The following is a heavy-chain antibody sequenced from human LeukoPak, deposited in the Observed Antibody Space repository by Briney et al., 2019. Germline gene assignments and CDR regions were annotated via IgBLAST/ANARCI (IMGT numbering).Heavy chain of an antibody. CDR1: GFTFSSYG. CDR2: ISFDGSNK. J-gene: IGHJ4*02. Sequence: PGGSLRLSCAASGFTFSSYGMHWVRQAPGKGLEWVAVISFDGSNKFYTESVKGRCTISRDNAMNTVYLQMSSLRAGDTAVYYCAREGPRGNSQFDYWGQGTLVTVSS. D-gene: IGHD2/OR15-2a*01. CDR3: AREGPRGNSQFDY. V-gene: IGHV3-30*03.